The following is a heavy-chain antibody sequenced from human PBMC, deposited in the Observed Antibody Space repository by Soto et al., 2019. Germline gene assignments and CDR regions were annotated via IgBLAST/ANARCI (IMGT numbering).Heavy chain of an antibody. CDR2: ISYDGSNK. V-gene: IGHV3-30-3*01. CDR1: GFTFSSYA. D-gene: IGHD2-2*01. CDR3: AREGGYCSSTSCRYYYYYGMDV. Sequence: GGSLRLSCAASGFTFSSYAMHWVRQAPGKGLEWVAVISYDGSNKYYADSVKGRFTISRDNSKNTLYLQMNSLRAEDTAVYYCAREGGYCSSTSCRYYYYYGMDVWGQGTTVTVSS. J-gene: IGHJ6*02.